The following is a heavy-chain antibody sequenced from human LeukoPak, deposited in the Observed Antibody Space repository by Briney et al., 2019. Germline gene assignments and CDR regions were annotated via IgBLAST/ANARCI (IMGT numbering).Heavy chain of an antibody. CDR1: GFTFSNYA. J-gene: IGHJ6*03. D-gene: IGHD2-8*01. V-gene: IGHV3-11*01. CDR3: ARDSIVRGNIGNDMDV. Sequence: GGSLRLSCAVSGFTFSNYAMSWIRQAPGKGLEWVSYISSSGSTIYYADSVKGRFTISRDNAKNSLYLQMNSLRAEDTAVYYCARDSIVRGNIGNDMDVWGKGTTVTVSS. CDR2: ISSSGSTI.